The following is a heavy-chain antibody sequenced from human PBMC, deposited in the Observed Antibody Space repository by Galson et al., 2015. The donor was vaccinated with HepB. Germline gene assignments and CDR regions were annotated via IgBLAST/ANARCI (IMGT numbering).Heavy chain of an antibody. J-gene: IGHJ4*02. CDR2: IYSGATT. D-gene: IGHD2-8*01. Sequence: SLRLSCAASGFSVSWNYMSWVRQAPGKGLEWVSIIYSGATTYYADSVKGRFSISRDNSKNTVYLQMNSLRTEDTAVYYCARGYCINGVCYAGIDYWGQGTVVTVSS. CDR1: GFSVSWNY. CDR3: ARGYCINGVCYAGIDY. V-gene: IGHV3-53*01.